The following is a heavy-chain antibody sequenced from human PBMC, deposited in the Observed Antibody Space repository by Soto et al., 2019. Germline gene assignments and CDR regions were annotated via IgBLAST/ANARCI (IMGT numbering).Heavy chain of an antibody. J-gene: IGHJ4*02. CDR1: GGTFSSYS. D-gene: IGHD1-26*01. V-gene: IGHV1-69*01. Sequence: QVQLVQSGAEVKKPGSSVKVSCKASGGTFSSYSINWVRQAPGQWLEWMGEIIPIFGTANYAQKFQGRVTITADESTSTAYMELSSLRSEDTVVYYCARDGGRHSGGIDYWGQGTLVTVSS. CDR2: IIPIFGTA. CDR3: ARDGGRHSGGIDY.